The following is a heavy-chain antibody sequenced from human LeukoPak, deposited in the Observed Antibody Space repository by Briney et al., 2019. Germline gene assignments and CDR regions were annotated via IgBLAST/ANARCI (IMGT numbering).Heavy chain of an antibody. CDR2: IWYDGSNK. CDR3: AREVGISMIVSEPGFDY. J-gene: IGHJ4*02. D-gene: IGHD3-22*01. V-gene: IGHV3-33*01. CDR1: GFTFSSYG. Sequence: GRCLRLSCAASGFTFSSYGMHWVRQAQGKGLEWVAVIWYDGSNKYYADSVKGRFTIYRDNSKNTLYMQMNSMRAEDPAVYYCAREVGISMIVSEPGFDYWGQGTLVTVSS.